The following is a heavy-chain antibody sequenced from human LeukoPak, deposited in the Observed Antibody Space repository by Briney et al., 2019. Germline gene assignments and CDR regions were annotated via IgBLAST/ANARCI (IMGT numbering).Heavy chain of an antibody. Sequence: ASVKVSCKASGYTFTSYGISWVRQAPGQGLEWMGWISAYNGNINYAQKLQGRVTMTTDTSTSTAYMELRSLRSDDTAVYYCARVILDYYDSSGPNWFDPWGQGTLVTVSS. D-gene: IGHD3-22*01. CDR1: GYTFTSYG. J-gene: IGHJ5*02. CDR3: ARVILDYYDSSGPNWFDP. CDR2: ISAYNGNI. V-gene: IGHV1-18*01.